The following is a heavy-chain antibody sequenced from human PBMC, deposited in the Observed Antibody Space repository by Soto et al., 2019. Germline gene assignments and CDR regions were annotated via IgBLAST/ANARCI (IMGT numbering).Heavy chain of an antibody. CDR2: IYHSGST. Sequence: PSETLSLTCAVSGYSISSGYYWGWIRQPPGKGLEWIGSIYHSGSTYYNPSLKSRVTISVDTSKNQFSLKLSSVTAADTAVYYCARDLTIIVVVPAAINYYYGMDVWGQGTTVTVSS. V-gene: IGHV4-38-2*02. CDR1: GYSISSGYY. J-gene: IGHJ6*02. CDR3: ARDLTIIVVVPAAINYYYGMDV. D-gene: IGHD2-2*02.